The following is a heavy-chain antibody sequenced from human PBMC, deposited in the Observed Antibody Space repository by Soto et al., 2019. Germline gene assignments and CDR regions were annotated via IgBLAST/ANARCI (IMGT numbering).Heavy chain of an antibody. CDR2: ISAYNGNT. CDR1: GYTFTSYG. Sequence: ASVKVSCKASGYTFTSYGISWVRQAPGQGLEWMGWISAYNGNTNYAQKLQGRVTMTTDTSTSTAYMELRSLRSDDTAVYYCARVFDDFWSGFFMSVGWFDPWGQGTLVTSPQ. D-gene: IGHD3-3*01. V-gene: IGHV1-18*01. J-gene: IGHJ5*02. CDR3: ARVFDDFWSGFFMSVGWFDP.